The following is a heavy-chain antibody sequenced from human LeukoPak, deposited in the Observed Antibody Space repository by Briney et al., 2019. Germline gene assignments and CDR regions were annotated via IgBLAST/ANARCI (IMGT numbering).Heavy chain of an antibody. CDR3: ARTGIQLWTGYFDY. Sequence: PGGSLRLSCAVSGFTFSSYAVRWVRHPPAKGREGGVVISYDGSNKNYTDSVKGRLTISRDNSKNTLYLEMNSLRAEDTAVYYCARTGIQLWTGYFDYWGQGTLVTVSS. J-gene: IGHJ4*02. CDR2: ISYDGSNK. CDR1: GFTFSSYA. V-gene: IGHV3-30-3*01. D-gene: IGHD5-18*01.